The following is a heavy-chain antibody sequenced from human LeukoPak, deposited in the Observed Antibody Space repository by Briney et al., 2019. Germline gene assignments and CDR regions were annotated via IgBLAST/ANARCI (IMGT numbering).Heavy chain of an antibody. CDR2: INPNSGGT. V-gene: IGHV1-2*02. CDR3: TRMGTKYYYYYMDV. D-gene: IGHD7-27*01. J-gene: IGHJ6*03. Sequence: ASVKVSCKASGGTFSSYAISWVRQAPGQGLEWMGGINPNSGGTNYAQKFQGRVTMTRDTSISTAYMELSRLRPDDTAVYYCTRMGTKYYYYYMDVWGKGTTVTISS. CDR1: GGTFSSYA.